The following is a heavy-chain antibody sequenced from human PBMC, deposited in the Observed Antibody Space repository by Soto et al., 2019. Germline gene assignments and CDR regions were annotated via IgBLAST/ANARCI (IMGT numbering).Heavy chain of an antibody. CDR2: INQDGTEK. CDR3: ATSPGIAVSGGVDF. CDR1: GFIFSDYW. Sequence: GGSLRLSCGASGFIFSDYWMTWVRQVPEKGLEWVANINQDGTEKYYVGSVRGRFTISRDNAKNSVFLQMNSLRAEDTAVYYCATSPGIAVSGGVDFWGEGTLVTVSS. J-gene: IGHJ4*02. V-gene: IGHV3-7*03. D-gene: IGHD6-19*01.